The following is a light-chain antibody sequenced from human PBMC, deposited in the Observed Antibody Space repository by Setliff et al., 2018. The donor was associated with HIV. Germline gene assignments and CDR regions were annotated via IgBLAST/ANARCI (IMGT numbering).Light chain of an antibody. CDR2: DVS. V-gene: IGLV2-14*01. Sequence: QSVLAQPASVSGSPGQSIAISCTGTSSDVGGYDYVSWFQQHPGKAPKLTIYDVSKRPSGVSNRFPGSKSDNTASLTISGLQAEDEADYFCSSYTSISTYVFGTGTKVTVL. CDR3: SSYTSISTYV. J-gene: IGLJ1*01. CDR1: SSDVGGYDY.